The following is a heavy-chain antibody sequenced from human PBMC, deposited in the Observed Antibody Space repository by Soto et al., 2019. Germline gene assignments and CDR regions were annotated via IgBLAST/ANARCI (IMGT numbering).Heavy chain of an antibody. CDR3: ARKGLHRWFDP. V-gene: IGHV4-39*01. D-gene: IGHD4-4*01. Sequence: PETLSFTCTVSGGSIARSSDYWAWIRQPQRKGLEWIGSTIYYSASTNYNTSLGSRVTISVDTSRNKLCLRLSSVTAADTAVSSCARKGLHRWFDPWGQGTLVTVYS. CDR1: GGSIARSSDY. J-gene: IGHJ5*02. CDR2: TIYYSAST.